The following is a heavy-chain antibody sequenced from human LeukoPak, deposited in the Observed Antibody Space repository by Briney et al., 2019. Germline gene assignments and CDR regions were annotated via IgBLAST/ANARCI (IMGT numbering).Heavy chain of an antibody. CDR1: GASISSGDYY. D-gene: IGHD3-22*01. J-gene: IGHJ5*01. Sequence: PSETLSLTCTVSGASISSGDYYWTWIRQPPGKGLEWIGYIYHTGTSYSIESLKSRVTMTIDGSKNQFSLTVTSVTAADTAVYYCATGRAGYYDSRDYYEGWFDSWGRGALVTVSS. CDR3: ATGRAGYYDSRDYYEGWFDS. CDR2: IYHTGTS. V-gene: IGHV4-30-2*01.